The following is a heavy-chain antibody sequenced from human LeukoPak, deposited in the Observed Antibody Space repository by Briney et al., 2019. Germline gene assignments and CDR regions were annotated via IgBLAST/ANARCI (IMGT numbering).Heavy chain of an antibody. CDR3: ARXGYSYGFKAFDI. V-gene: IGHV4-34*01. CDR1: GGSLSGYY. J-gene: IGHJ3*02. D-gene: IGHD5-18*01. Sequence: PSETLSLTCAVYGGSLSGYYWSWIRQPPGKGLEWVGEINHSGSTNYTPSLNRRVPISVHPSKNHFPLRLISVTAADTAVNYCARXGYSYGFKAFDIWGQGTKVTVSS. CDR2: INHSGST.